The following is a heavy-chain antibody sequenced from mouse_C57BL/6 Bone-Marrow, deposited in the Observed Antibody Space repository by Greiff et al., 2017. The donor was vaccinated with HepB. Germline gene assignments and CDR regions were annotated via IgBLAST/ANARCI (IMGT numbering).Heavy chain of an antibody. CDR3: ARLGYDYVFAY. J-gene: IGHJ3*01. D-gene: IGHD2-4*01. CDR1: GYTFTSYW. V-gene: IGHV1-69*01. Sequence: QVQLQQPGAELVMPGASVKLSCKASGYTFTSYWMHWVKQRPGQGLEWIGEIDPSDSYTNYNQKFKGKSTLTVDKSSSTAYMQLSSLTSEDSAVYHCARLGYDYVFAYWGQGTLVTVSA. CDR2: IDPSDSYT.